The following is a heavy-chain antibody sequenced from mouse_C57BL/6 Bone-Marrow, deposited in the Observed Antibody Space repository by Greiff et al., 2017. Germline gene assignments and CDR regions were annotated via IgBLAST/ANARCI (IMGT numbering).Heavy chain of an antibody. CDR3: AREKRVTGGTTGPYYYAMDY. D-gene: IGHD2-2*01. CDR2: INPNNGGT. Sequence: VQLQQSGPELVKPGASVKIPCKASGYTFTDYNMDWVKQSHGKSLEWIGDINPNNGGTIYNQKFKGKATLTVDKSSSTAYMELRSLTSEDTAVYYCAREKRVTGGTTGPYYYAMDYWGQGTSVTVSS. V-gene: IGHV1-18*01. CDR1: GYTFTDYN. J-gene: IGHJ4*01.